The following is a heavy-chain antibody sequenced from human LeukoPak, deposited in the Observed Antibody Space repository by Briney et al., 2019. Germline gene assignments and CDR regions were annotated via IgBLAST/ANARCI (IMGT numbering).Heavy chain of an antibody. CDR1: GYTFTSYD. Sequence: ASVKVSCKASGYTFTSYDINWVRQATGQGLEWMGWMNPNSGNTGYAQKFRGRVTITRNTSKSTAYMELSSLRSEDTAVYYWARGGSSSTLDYWGQGTLVTVSS. D-gene: IGHD6-6*01. V-gene: IGHV1-8*03. J-gene: IGHJ4*02. CDR2: MNPNSGNT. CDR3: ARGGSSSTLDY.